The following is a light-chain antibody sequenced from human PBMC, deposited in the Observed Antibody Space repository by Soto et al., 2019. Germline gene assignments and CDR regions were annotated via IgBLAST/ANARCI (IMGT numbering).Light chain of an antibody. Sequence: EIVLKHSPGTLSLSPGERATLSCRASQSVSSCYIAWYQQKPGQAPRLLIYGASSRATGLPDRFSGSGSGTDFTLTISRLEPEDFAVYYCQQYGTSFTFGPGTKVDIK. CDR2: GAS. CDR3: QQYGTSFT. V-gene: IGKV3-20*01. J-gene: IGKJ3*01. CDR1: QSVSSCY.